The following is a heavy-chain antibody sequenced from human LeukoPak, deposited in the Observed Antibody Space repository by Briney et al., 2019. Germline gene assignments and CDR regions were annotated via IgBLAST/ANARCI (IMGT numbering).Heavy chain of an antibody. V-gene: IGHV3-74*01. Sequence: PGGSLRLSCAASGFTFSSYWMHWVRQAPGKGLVWVSRINSDGSSTSYADSVKGRFTISRGNAKNTLYLQMNSLRAEDTAVYYCASRSSSSSVDYWGQGTLVTVSS. D-gene: IGHD6-6*01. CDR1: GFTFSSYW. CDR2: INSDGSST. CDR3: ASRSSSSSVDY. J-gene: IGHJ4*02.